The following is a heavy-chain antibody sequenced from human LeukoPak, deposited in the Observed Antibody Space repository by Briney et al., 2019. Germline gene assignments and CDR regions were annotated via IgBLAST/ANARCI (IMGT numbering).Heavy chain of an antibody. CDR3: ARLSIAARPDY. V-gene: IGHV3-74*01. Sequence: GGSLRLSCAASGFTFSSHLMHWVRQAPGKGLVWVSRISSDGTYTNYADSVRGRFTISRDNAKNTLYLQMNSLRAEDTAVYYCARLSIAARPDYWGQGTLVTVSS. CDR1: GFTFSSHL. J-gene: IGHJ4*02. CDR2: ISSDGTYT. D-gene: IGHD6-6*01.